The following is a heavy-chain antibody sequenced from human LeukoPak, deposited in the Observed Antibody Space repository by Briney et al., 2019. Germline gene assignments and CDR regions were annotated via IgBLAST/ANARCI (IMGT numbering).Heavy chain of an antibody. D-gene: IGHD5-18*01. V-gene: IGHV4-59*01. CDR2: IYYSGST. CDR1: GGSISSYY. Sequence: SETLSLTCTVSGGSISSYYWSWIRQPPGKGLEWIGYIYYSGSTNYNPSLKGRVTISVDTSKNQFSLKLSSVTAADTAVYYCAAGGYSYGDPSFDYWGQGTLVTVSS. J-gene: IGHJ4*02. CDR3: AAGGYSYGDPSFDY.